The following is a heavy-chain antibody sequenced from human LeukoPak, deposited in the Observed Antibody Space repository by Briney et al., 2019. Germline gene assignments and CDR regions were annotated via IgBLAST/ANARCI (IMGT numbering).Heavy chain of an antibody. J-gene: IGHJ6*03. V-gene: IGHV1-69*13. D-gene: IGHD3-16*01. CDR2: IIPIFATA. CDR3: ARAILGFNYYYYMDV. CDR1: GGTFSSYF. Sequence: SVTVSCKASGGTFSSYFITWVRQAPGQGLEWMGGIIPIFATANYAQRFQGRVTITADESTSTAYMELSSLRSEDTAVYYCARAILGFNYYYYMDVWGKGTTVTISS.